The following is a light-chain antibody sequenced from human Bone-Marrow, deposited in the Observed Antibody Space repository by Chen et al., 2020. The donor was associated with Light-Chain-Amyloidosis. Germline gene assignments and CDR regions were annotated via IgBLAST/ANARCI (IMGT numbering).Light chain of an antibody. CDR1: DLPTKY. CDR3: QSADSSGTSEVI. CDR2: RDT. J-gene: IGLJ2*01. Sequence: SYELTQPPSVSVSPGQTVRLTCSGDDLPTKYAYWYQQKPGQAPVLVIHRDTERPSGISERFSGSSSGTTATLTISGVQAEDEADYHCQSADSSGTSEVIFGGGTKLTVL. V-gene: IGLV3-25*03.